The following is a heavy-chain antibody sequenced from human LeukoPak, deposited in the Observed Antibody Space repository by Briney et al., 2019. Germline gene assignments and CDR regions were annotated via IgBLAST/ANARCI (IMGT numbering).Heavy chain of an antibody. J-gene: IGHJ4*02. V-gene: IGHV3-53*01. CDR2: IYSGGSK. CDR1: XFXVSSNY. D-gene: IGHD6-13*01. CDR3: ARDVSSSWFDY. Sequence: XLRLXXXASXFXVSSNYXSWVRQAPGKGLEWVSVIYSGGSKYYADSVKGRFTISRDNSKNTLYLQMNSLRAEDTAVYYCARDVSSSWFDYWGQGTLVTVSS.